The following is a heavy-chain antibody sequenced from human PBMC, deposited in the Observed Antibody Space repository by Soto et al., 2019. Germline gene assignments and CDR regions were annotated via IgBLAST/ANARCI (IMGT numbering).Heavy chain of an antibody. J-gene: IGHJ4*02. CDR2: IRSKANSYAT. Sequence: GGSLRLSCAASGFTFSGSAMHWVRQASGKGLEWVGRIRSKANSYATAYAASVKGRFTISRDDSKNTAYLQMNSLNTEDTAVYYCTRHALGSGWYSYWGQGTLVTVSS. CDR1: GFTFSGSA. CDR3: TRHALGSGWYSY. V-gene: IGHV3-73*01. D-gene: IGHD6-19*01.